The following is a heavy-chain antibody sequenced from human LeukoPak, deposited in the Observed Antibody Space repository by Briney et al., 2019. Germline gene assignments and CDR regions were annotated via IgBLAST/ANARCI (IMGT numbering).Heavy chain of an antibody. CDR2: IYYSGST. CDR3: ARDSPYSSSWQSDAFDI. V-gene: IGHV4-61*01. D-gene: IGHD6-13*01. J-gene: IGHJ3*02. Sequence: SETLSLTCTVSGGSVSSGSYYWSWIRQPPGKGLEWIGYIYYSGSTNYNPSLKSRDTISVDTSKNQFSLKLSSVTAADTAVYYCARDSPYSSSWQSDAFDIWGQGTMVTVSS. CDR1: GGSVSSGSYY.